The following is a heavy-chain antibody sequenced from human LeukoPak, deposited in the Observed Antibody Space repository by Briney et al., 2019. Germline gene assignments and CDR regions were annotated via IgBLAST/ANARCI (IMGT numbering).Heavy chain of an antibody. CDR1: GFTFGDYA. CDR3: ARDNSVEDTAWWFDP. D-gene: IGHD4-23*01. V-gene: IGHV3-49*04. Sequence: ETGGSLRLSCTASGFTFGDYAMTWVRQAPGKGLEWVGFIRSKAYGGTTEYAASVKGRFTISRDDSKSIAYLQMNSLKTEDTAVYYCARDNSVEDTAWWFDPWGQGTLVTVSS. J-gene: IGHJ5*02. CDR2: IRSKAYGGTT.